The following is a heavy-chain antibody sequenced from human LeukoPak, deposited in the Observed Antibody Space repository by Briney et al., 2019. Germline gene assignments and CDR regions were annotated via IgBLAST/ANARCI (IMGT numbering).Heavy chain of an antibody. CDR1: GFTFGSPW. Sequence: GGSLILSCAASGFTFGSPWMHWVRHAPGKGLVWVSRINSDGSATAYADSVKGRFTISRDNAENTLYLQMNSLRAEDTAVYYCARGTAGYHSSYFDYWGQGTLVTVSS. V-gene: IGHV3-74*01. D-gene: IGHD3-16*02. CDR3: ARGTAGYHSSYFDY. CDR2: INSDGSAT. J-gene: IGHJ4*02.